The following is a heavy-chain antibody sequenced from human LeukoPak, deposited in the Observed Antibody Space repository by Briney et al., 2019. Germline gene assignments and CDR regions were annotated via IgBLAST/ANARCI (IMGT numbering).Heavy chain of an antibody. J-gene: IGHJ3*02. V-gene: IGHV1-18*01. CDR3: ARAPQWLVTDAFDI. CDR1: GYTFTSYG. Sequence: ASVKVSCKASGYTFTSYGISWVRQAPGQGLEWMGWISAYNGNTNYAQKLQGRVTMTTDTSTSTAYMELRSLRSDDTAVYYCARAPQWLVTDAFDIWGQGTMVTVSS. CDR2: ISAYNGNT. D-gene: IGHD6-19*01.